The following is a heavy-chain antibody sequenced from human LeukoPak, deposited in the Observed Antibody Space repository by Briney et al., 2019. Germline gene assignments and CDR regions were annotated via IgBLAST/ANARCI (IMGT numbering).Heavy chain of an antibody. J-gene: IGHJ4*02. D-gene: IGHD6-13*01. CDR1: GGSISSYY. CDR2: IYTSGNT. CDR3: ARRGFQAGTWYFDY. V-gene: IGHV4-4*07. Sequence: SETLSLTCTVSGGSISSYYWSWIRQPAGKGLERIGRIYTSGNTNYNPSLKSRVTMSVDTSKNQFSLKLSSVTAADTALYYCARRGFQAGTWYFDYWGQGALVTVSS.